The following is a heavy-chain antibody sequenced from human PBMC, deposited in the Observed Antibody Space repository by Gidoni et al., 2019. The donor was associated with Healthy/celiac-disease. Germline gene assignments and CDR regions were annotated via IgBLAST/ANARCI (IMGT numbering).Heavy chain of an antibody. D-gene: IGHD3-22*01. Sequence: QVQLVQSGAEVKKPGASVKVSCKASGYTFTGYYMHWVRQAPGQGLEWMGWINPNSGGTNYAQKFQGRVTMTRDTSISTAYMELSRLRSDDTAVYYCAREGYYDSSGSKSGDAFDIWGQGTMVTVSS. CDR1: GYTFTGYY. CDR3: AREGYYDSSGSKSGDAFDI. V-gene: IGHV1-2*02. J-gene: IGHJ3*02. CDR2: INPNSGGT.